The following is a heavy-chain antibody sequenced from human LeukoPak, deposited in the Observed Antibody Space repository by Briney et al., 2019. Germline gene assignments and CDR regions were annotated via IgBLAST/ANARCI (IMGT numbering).Heavy chain of an antibody. CDR3: ARGKSAMGL. CDR1: GGSLSGYY. CDR2: INHSGST. J-gene: IGHJ4*02. D-gene: IGHD5-18*01. V-gene: IGHV4-34*01. Sequence: SETLCLTCAVYGGSLSGYYWSWIRQPPGKGLEWIGEINHSGSTNYNPSLKSRVTISVDTSKNQFSLKLSSVTAADTAVYYCARGKSAMGLWGQGTLVTVSS.